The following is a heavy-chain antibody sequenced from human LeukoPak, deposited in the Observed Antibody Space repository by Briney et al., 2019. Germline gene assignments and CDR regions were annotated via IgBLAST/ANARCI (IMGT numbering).Heavy chain of an antibody. V-gene: IGHV3-23*01. Sequence: GGSLRLSCAASGFTFSNRSMSWVRQAPGKGLEWVLTIGASDGTTYYADSVKGRFTISRDNSKNTLYLQMNSLRAEDTAIYYCAKLLPNWGQGTLVTVSS. J-gene: IGHJ4*02. CDR1: GFTFSNRS. CDR3: AKLLPN. CDR2: IGASDGTT.